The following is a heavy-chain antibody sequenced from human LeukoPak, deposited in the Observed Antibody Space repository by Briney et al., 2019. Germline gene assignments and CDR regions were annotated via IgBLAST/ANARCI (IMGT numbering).Heavy chain of an antibody. Sequence: GGSLRLSCAASGFNLTNYAMHWVRQAPGKGLEWVTLISYSGDNKYYADSVKGRFTFSRDKSKNTLYLQMNSLRPEDSAVYYCASDPRDGGQNVWGKGTTVTVSS. D-gene: IGHD5-24*01. CDR2: ISYSGDNK. CDR1: GFNLTNYA. J-gene: IGHJ6*04. V-gene: IGHV3-30*04. CDR3: ASDPRDGGQNV.